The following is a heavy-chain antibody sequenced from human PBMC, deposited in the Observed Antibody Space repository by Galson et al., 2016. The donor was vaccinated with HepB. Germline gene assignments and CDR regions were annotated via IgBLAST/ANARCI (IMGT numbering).Heavy chain of an antibody. D-gene: IGHD3-16*01. J-gene: IGHJ4*02. CDR1: SDSINSKNW. CDR2: TSHSGYT. CDR3: ASNRGGGSYFDS. V-gene: IGHV4-4*02. Sequence: SETLSLTCAVSSDSINSKNWWSWVRQPPGKGLEWIGETSHSGYTNYSPSLKSRVTISLDKSKNQFSLNLKYMTAADTAVYYCASNRGGGSYFDSWGQGILVTVSS.